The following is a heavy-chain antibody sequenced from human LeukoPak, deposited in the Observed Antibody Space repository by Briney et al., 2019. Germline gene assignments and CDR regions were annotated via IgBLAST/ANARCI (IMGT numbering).Heavy chain of an antibody. J-gene: IGHJ6*02. CDR1: GYAFTNYA. D-gene: IGHD2-8*01. V-gene: IGHV7-4-1*02. Sequence: ASVKVSCKASGYAFTNYAMNWVRQAPGQGLEWMGWINTDTGNPTYAQGFTRRLVFSLDTSASTAYLQISSLKAEDTAVYYCATNIVLIDYYGMDVWGQGTTVTVSS. CDR3: ATNIVLIDYYGMDV. CDR2: INTDTGNP.